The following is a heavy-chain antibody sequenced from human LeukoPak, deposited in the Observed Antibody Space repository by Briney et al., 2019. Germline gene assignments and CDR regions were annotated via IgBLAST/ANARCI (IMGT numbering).Heavy chain of an antibody. J-gene: IGHJ4*02. CDR2: ISSSGSTI. CDR1: GFTFSDYY. CDR3: AKDQVFTAYRLLDS. V-gene: IGHV3-11*01. D-gene: IGHD2-21*01. Sequence: GGSLRLSCAASGFTFSDYYMSWIRQAPGKGLEWVSYISSSGSTIYYADSVKGRFTISRDNAKNSLYLQMSSLRAEDTAVYYCAKDQVFTAYRLLDSWGQGTLVTVSS.